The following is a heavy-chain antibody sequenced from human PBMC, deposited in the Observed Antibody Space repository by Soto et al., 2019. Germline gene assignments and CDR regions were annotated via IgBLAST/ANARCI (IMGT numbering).Heavy chain of an antibody. V-gene: IGHV1-18*01. D-gene: IGHD3-10*01. CDR2: ISAYNGST. J-gene: IGHJ5*02. CDR1: GYTFTSYG. Sequence: QVQLVQSGAEVKKPGASVKVSCKASGYTFTSYGISWVRQAPGQGLEWMGWISAYNGSTNYAQKLQGRVTMTTDTATSTADMELRSMRSDDTAVYYCARDDVCWGSGSPDNWFDPWGQGTLVTVSS. CDR3: ARDDVCWGSGSPDNWFDP.